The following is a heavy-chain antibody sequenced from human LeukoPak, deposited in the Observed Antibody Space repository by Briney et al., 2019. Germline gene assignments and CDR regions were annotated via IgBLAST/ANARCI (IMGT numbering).Heavy chain of an antibody. V-gene: IGHV4-39*01. CDR1: GGPIRSSSYL. D-gene: IGHD1-26*01. J-gene: IGHJ4*02. CDR2: IYYSGST. Sequence: SDPLSLPCTLSGGPIRSSSYLGGWVPPPPGEGVEWIGSIYYSGSTYYNPSLKSRVSISVDTSKNQFSLKLSSVTAADTAVYNCARMVGATAYFDYWGQGTLVTVSS. CDR3: ARMVGATAYFDY.